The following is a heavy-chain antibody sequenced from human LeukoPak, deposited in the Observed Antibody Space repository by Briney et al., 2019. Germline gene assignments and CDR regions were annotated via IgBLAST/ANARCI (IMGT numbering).Heavy chain of an antibody. CDR2: ISSSGSTM. Sequence: GGSLRLSCAASGFTFSSYSMNWVRQAPGKGLEWVSYISSSGSTMYYTDSVKGRFTISRDNAKDSLYLQMNSLRAEDTAVYYCARDPGSGYEEHFDYWGQGTLVTVSS. CDR1: GFTFSSYS. D-gene: IGHD5-12*01. V-gene: IGHV3-48*04. J-gene: IGHJ4*02. CDR3: ARDPGSGYEEHFDY.